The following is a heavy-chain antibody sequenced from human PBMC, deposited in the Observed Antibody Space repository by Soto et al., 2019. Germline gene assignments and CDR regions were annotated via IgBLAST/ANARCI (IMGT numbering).Heavy chain of an antibody. CDR3: AKVYASTSGWYGSGWGTFDS. J-gene: IGHJ4*02. CDR1: GFTFTSHG. CDR2: ISSTGRNQ. V-gene: IGHV3-30*18. Sequence: GGSLRLSCAASGFTFTSHGMHWVRPAPGKGLDWVAAISSTGRNQYYADSVTGRFTISRSDSTNTLYLEMKSLRVEDTAIYYCAKVYASTSGWYGSGWGTFDSWGQGTLVTVSS. D-gene: IGHD6-19*01.